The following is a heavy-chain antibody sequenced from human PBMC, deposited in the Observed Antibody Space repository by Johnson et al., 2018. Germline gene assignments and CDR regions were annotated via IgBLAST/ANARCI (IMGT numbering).Heavy chain of an antibody. V-gene: IGHV3-11*04. J-gene: IGHJ6*03. CDR3: ARRSSYMDV. CDR2: IGFSDSTI. Sequence: QVQLVESGGGLVKPGGSLRLSCAASGFTFSYYYMTWIRQAPGKGLEWVSYIGFSDSTIYYVASVKGRFTISRDNAKNSLYLQMNSLRAEDTAVYYCARRSSYMDVWGKGTTVTVSS. CDR1: GFTFSYYY. D-gene: IGHD6-13*01.